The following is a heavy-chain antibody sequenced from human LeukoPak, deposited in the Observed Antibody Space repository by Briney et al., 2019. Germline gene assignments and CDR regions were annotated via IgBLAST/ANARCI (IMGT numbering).Heavy chain of an antibody. CDR3: AREVEYSSSSGDY. CDR1: GGSINNYY. J-gene: IGHJ4*02. V-gene: IGHV4-59*12. D-gene: IGHD6-6*01. Sequence: SETLSLTCTVSGGSINNYYWSWIRQPPGKGLEWIGYIYHSGSTYYNPSLKSRVTISVDRSKNQFSLKLSSVTAADTAVYYCAREVEYSSSSGDYWGQGTLVTVSS. CDR2: IYHSGST.